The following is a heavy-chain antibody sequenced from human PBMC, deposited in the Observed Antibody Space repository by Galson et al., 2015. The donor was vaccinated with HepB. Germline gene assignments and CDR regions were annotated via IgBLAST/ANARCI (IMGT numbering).Heavy chain of an antibody. CDR1: GFTFSSYA. J-gene: IGHJ4*02. CDR2: ISYDGSNK. V-gene: IGHV3-30*04. D-gene: IGHD5-24*01. CDR3: AREPEMATILDY. Sequence: SLRLSCAASGFTFSSYAMHWVRQAPGKGLEWVAVISYDGSNKYYADSVKGRFTISRDNSKNTLYLQMNSLRAEDTAVYYCAREPEMATILDYWGQGTLVTASS.